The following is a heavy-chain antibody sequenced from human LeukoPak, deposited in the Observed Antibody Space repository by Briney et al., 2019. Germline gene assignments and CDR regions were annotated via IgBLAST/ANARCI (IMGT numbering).Heavy chain of an antibody. V-gene: IGHV1-18*01. J-gene: IGHJ4*01. CDR2: ISPYTGAT. D-gene: IGHD2-8*01. CDR3: ARRRSDGVTDY. Sequence: GASVKVSCKASGYTFTSDGITWVRQAPGQGLEWMGWISPYTGATNYPQKFQGRVTMTTDTSTRTAHMEMRSLRSDDTAVYYCARRRSDGVTDYWGQGTLVTVSS. CDR1: GYTFTSDG.